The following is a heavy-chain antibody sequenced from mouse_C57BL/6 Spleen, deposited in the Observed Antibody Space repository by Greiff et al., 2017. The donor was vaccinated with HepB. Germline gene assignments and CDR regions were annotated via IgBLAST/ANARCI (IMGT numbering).Heavy chain of an antibody. J-gene: IGHJ2*01. D-gene: IGHD2-2*01. CDR1: GYTFTSYW. CDR2: IHPNSGST. CDR3: AREGVSTMVTNFDY. Sequence: QVQLQQPGAELVKPGASVKLSCKASGYTFTSYWMHWVKQRPGQGLEWIGMIHPNSGSTNYNEKFKSKATLTVDKSSSTAYMQLSSLTSEDSAVYYCAREGVSTMVTNFDYWGQGTTLTVSS. V-gene: IGHV1-64*01.